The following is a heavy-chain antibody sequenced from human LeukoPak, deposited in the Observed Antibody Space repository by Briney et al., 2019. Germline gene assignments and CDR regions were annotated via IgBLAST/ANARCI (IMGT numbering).Heavy chain of an antibody. V-gene: IGHV3-23*01. CDR3: AKGTRTSCTGATCYDFDY. Sequence: GGSLRLSCAASGFTFSNYAMNWVRQAPGKLLEWVSSITGNGRDTYYADSVKGRIAISRDSSKNTVYLQMNSLRPEDTALYYCAKGTRTSCTGATCYDFDYWGQGTLVTVSS. J-gene: IGHJ4*02. CDR1: GFTFSNYA. CDR2: ITGNGRDT. D-gene: IGHD2-2*01.